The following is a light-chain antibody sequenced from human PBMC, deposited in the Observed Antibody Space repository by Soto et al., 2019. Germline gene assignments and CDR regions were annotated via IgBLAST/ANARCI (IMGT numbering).Light chain of an antibody. Sequence: EIVLTQSPATLSLSPGERATLSCRASQSVSSYLAWYQQNPGQAPRLLIYDASIRAIVIPDRFSGSGSGTDFTRTISSLEPEDFAVYHCQQYGSSPPTFGQGSKVEIK. CDR2: DAS. J-gene: IGKJ1*01. CDR1: QSVSSY. V-gene: IGKV3-20*01. CDR3: QQYGSSPPT.